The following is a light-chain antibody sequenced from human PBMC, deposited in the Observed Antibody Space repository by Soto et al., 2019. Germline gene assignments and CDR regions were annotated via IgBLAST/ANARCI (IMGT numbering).Light chain of an antibody. CDR1: SSDVGGYNY. V-gene: IGLV2-14*01. Sequence: QSALTQPASVSGSPGQSITISCTGTSSDVGGYNYVSWYQQHPGKAPKLMIYEVSNRPSGVSNRFSGSKAGNTASLTITGLQAEEESDYYCSSYTSSSPYVFGTGTKLTVL. J-gene: IGLJ1*01. CDR3: SSYTSSSPYV. CDR2: EVS.